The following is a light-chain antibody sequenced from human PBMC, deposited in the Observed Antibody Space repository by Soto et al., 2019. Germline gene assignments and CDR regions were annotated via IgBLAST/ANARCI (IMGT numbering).Light chain of an antibody. CDR1: SSDVGSYNR. CDR3: SSYSSSNTYVV. CDR2: EVT. V-gene: IGLV2-18*02. J-gene: IGLJ2*01. Sequence: QSVLTQPPAVSGSPGQSVTISCTGTSSDVGSYNRVSWYQQPPGTAPQLMIYEVTNRPSGVPDRFSGSKSGNTASLTISGLQAEDEAAYYCSSYSSSNTYVVFGGGTQLTVL.